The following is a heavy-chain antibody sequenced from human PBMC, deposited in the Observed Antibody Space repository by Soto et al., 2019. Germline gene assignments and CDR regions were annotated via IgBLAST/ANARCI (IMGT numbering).Heavy chain of an antibody. CDR3: ARQREQLVIWFDP. V-gene: IGHV4-39*01. CDR1: GGSISSSSYY. CDR2: IYYSGST. Sequence: SETLSLTCTVSGGSISSSSYYWGWIRQPPGKGLEWIGSIYYSGSTYYNPSLKSRVTISVDTSKNQFSLKLSSVTAADTAVYYCARQREQLVIWFDPWGQGTLVTVSS. J-gene: IGHJ5*02. D-gene: IGHD6-6*01.